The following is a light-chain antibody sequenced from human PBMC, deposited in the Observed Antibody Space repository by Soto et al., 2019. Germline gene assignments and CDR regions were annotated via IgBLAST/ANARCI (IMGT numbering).Light chain of an antibody. Sequence: EIVMTQSPATLSVSPGERATLSCRASQSVSSNLAWYQQKPGQAPRLLIYGASTRATGIPARFSGSGYGTYFTLTISSLQSEDFAVYYCQQYNIWRSITFGPGTRLENK. J-gene: IGKJ5*01. V-gene: IGKV3D-15*01. CDR2: GAS. CDR3: QQYNIWRSIT. CDR1: QSVSSN.